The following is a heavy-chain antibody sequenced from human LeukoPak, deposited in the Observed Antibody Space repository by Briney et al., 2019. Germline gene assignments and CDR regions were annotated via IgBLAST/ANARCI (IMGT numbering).Heavy chain of an antibody. Sequence: GGSLRLSCAASGFTFADYAMRWVRQAPGKGLEWVSLISGDGGSTYYADSVKGRFTISRDNSKNSLYLQMNSLRTEDTALYYCAKVLEPDYYYYYMDVWGKGTTVTVSS. V-gene: IGHV3-43*02. CDR1: GFTFADYA. J-gene: IGHJ6*03. D-gene: IGHD1-1*01. CDR3: AKVLEPDYYYYYMDV. CDR2: ISGDGGST.